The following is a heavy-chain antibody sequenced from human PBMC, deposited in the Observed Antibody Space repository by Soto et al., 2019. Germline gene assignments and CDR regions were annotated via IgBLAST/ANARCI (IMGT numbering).Heavy chain of an antibody. Sequence: QVQLQESGPGLVKPSETLSLSCTVSGGSINTYYWNWIRQPAGKGLEWIGRIYSRGATNYNPSLKSRVTMSTDTSTNHFSLRLSSVTPADTAVYYCAREHKVVNDFEFWGQGILVTVSS. V-gene: IGHV4-4*07. D-gene: IGHD2-15*01. J-gene: IGHJ4*02. CDR2: IYSRGAT. CDR3: AREHKVVNDFEF. CDR1: GGSINTYY.